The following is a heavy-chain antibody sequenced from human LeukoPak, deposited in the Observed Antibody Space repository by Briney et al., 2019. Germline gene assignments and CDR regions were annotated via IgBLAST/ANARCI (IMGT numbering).Heavy chain of an antibody. Sequence: KASETLSLTCAVYGGSFSGYYWSWLRQPPGKGLEWIGEINHSGSTNYNPSLKSRVTISVGTSKNQFSLKLSSVTAADTAVYYCSRMSGYFDYWGQGTLVTVSS. D-gene: IGHD3-3*01. J-gene: IGHJ4*02. CDR3: SRMSGYFDY. V-gene: IGHV4-34*01. CDR2: INHSGST. CDR1: GGSFSGYY.